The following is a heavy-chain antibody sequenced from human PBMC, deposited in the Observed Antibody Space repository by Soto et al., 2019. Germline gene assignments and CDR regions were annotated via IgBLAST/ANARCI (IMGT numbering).Heavy chain of an antibody. CDR1: GGSITTYY. Sequence: SETLSLTCNVSGGSITTYYWTWIRQPPGRGLELIGYISYSGGTNYNPSLRSRVSMSIDTSKSQVSLKLSSVTAADTAVYYCARDLYQGLSWLDPWGQGTLVTVSS. D-gene: IGHD3-16*02. V-gene: IGHV4-59*01. CDR2: ISYSGGT. J-gene: IGHJ5*02. CDR3: ARDLYQGLSWLDP.